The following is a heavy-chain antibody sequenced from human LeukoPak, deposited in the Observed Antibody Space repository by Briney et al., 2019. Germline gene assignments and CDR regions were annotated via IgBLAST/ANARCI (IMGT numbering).Heavy chain of an antibody. CDR3: TRRLDD. CDR2: IKHDESEK. Sequence: GGSLRLSCAASGFSFNSDWMDWVRQAPGNGLEWVANIKHDESEKNYLDSVKGRFTISRDNAQNSLYLQMNGLRVEDTAVYYCTRRLDDWGQGTLVTVSS. J-gene: IGHJ4*02. D-gene: IGHD3-16*01. V-gene: IGHV3-7*01. CDR1: GFSFNSDW.